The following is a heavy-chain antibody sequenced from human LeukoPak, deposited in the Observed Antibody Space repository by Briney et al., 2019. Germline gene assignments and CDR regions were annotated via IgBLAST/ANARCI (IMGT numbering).Heavy chain of an antibody. Sequence: GGSLRLSCAASGFTFSHYGLHWVRQAPGKGLEWVAVIWYDGINKYYADSVKGRFTISRDNSKNTLYLQMNSLRAEDTAVYYCAKDSSSWYGGEDYFDYWGQGTLVTVSS. J-gene: IGHJ4*02. V-gene: IGHV3-30*02. CDR1: GFTFSHYG. D-gene: IGHD6-13*01. CDR2: IWYDGINK. CDR3: AKDSSSWYGGEDYFDY.